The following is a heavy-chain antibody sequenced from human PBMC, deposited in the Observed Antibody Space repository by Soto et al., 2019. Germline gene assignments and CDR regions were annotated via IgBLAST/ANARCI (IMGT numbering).Heavy chain of an antibody. D-gene: IGHD3-22*01. Sequence: GASVKVSCKASGYTFTSYGISWVRQAPGQGLEWMGWISVYNGNTNYAQKLQGRVTMTTDTSTSTAYMELRSLRSDDTAVYYCARTTYYYDSSGYYYREEFDYWGQGTLVTVSS. V-gene: IGHV1-18*04. J-gene: IGHJ4*02. CDR1: GYTFTSYG. CDR3: ARTTYYYDSSGYYYREEFDY. CDR2: ISVYNGNT.